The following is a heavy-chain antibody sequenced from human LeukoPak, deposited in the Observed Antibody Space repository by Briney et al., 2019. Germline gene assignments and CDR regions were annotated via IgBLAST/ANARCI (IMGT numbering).Heavy chain of an antibody. CDR3: ARDHRGGLSGSFGGLFASCYTYYYMDV. J-gene: IGHJ6*03. V-gene: IGHV1-46*01. Sequence: GASVKVSCKASEYTFTKYSIHWVRQAPGQGLEWMGMINPSDGATTYAQRFQGRVTMTRDMSTTTVYMDLRSLRSEDTAVYFCARDHRGGLSGSFGGLFASCYTYYYMDVWGRGTTVTVSS. CDR2: INPSDGAT. D-gene: IGHD3-10*01. CDR1: EYTFTKYS.